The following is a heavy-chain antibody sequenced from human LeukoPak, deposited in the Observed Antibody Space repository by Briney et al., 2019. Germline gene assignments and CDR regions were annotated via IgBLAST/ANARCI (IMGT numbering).Heavy chain of an antibody. Sequence: GGSLRLSCEASGFSFSSYWMNWVPQAPGMGLEWVANINQDGSEKYYVDSVKGRFTISRDNAKKSLYLQMKSLRADDTAVYYCARDSSGRFGTYYMDVWGKGTTVTVSS. V-gene: IGHV3-7*01. J-gene: IGHJ6*03. CDR2: INQDGSEK. CDR3: ARDSSGRFGTYYMDV. D-gene: IGHD6-19*01. CDR1: GFSFSSYW.